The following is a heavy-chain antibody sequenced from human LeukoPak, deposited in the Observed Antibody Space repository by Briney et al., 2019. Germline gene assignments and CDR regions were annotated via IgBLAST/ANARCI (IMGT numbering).Heavy chain of an antibody. CDR3: AKDSCSSTSCRGYFDY. CDR2: ISTSGSPK. V-gene: IGHV3-48*03. D-gene: IGHD2-2*01. CDR1: GFSFSNFD. J-gene: IGHJ4*02. Sequence: PGGSLRLSCVGSGFSFSNFDMTWVRQAPGKGLEWVSYISTSGSPKHYADSVKGRFTISRDNSKNTLYLQMNSLRAEDTAVYYCAKDSCSSTSCRGYFDYWGQGTLVTVSS.